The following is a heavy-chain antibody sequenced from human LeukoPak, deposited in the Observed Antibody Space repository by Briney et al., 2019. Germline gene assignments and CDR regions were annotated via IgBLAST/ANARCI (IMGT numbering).Heavy chain of an antibody. J-gene: IGHJ4*02. D-gene: IGHD3-10*01. CDR1: GFTFSDYE. CDR2: ISFSGDII. CDR3: VRDGGYYGPDS. Sequence: GGSLRLSCAASGFTFSDYEMNWVRQAPGRGLEWVSYISFSGDIIHYADSVKGRFTVSRENTKNSLYLQMNSVRAEDTAMYYCVRDGGYYGPDSWGQGALVSVSS. V-gene: IGHV3-48*03.